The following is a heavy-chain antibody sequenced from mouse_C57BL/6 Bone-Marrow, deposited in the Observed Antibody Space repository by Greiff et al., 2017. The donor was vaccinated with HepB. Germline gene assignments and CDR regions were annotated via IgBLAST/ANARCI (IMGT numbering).Heavy chain of an antibody. Sequence: EVKLQESGPGLVKPSQSLSLTCSVTGYSITSGYYWNWIRQFPGNQLEWMGYISYDGSNNYNPSLKNRISITRDTSKNQFFLKLNSVTTEDTATYYCARDHIVATDYAMDYWGQGTSVTVSS. D-gene: IGHD1-1*01. V-gene: IGHV3-6*01. J-gene: IGHJ4*01. CDR1: GYSITSGYY. CDR2: ISYDGSN. CDR3: ARDHIVATDYAMDY.